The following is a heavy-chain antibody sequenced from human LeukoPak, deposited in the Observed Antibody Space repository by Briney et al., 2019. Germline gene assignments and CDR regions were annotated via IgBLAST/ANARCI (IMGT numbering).Heavy chain of an antibody. CDR1: GGTFSSYA. D-gene: IGHD3-10*01. J-gene: IGHJ3*02. V-gene: IGHV1-69*13. CDR3: ARDPQGGSVGGAFDI. Sequence: ASVKVSCTASGGTFSSYAISWVRQAPGQGLEWMGGIIPIFGTANYAQKFQGRVTITADESTSTAYMELSSLRSEDTAVYYCARDPQGGSVGGAFDIWGQGTMVTVSS. CDR2: IIPIFGTA.